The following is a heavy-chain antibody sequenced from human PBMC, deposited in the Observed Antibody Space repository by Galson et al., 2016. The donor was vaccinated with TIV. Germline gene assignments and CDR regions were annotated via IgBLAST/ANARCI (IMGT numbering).Heavy chain of an antibody. CDR2: IFSDGTS. D-gene: IGHD3-9*01. V-gene: IGHV3-66*02. CDR3: ARTFDSYYFDY. J-gene: IGHJ4*02. CDR1: GFTVTYNY. Sequence: SLRLSCAASGFTVTYNYMSWVRQAPGKGLEWVSLIFSDGTSYYADVVKGRFTISRDNSKNTLYLQMNSLRAEDSAVYYCARTFDSYYFDYWGQGILVTVSS.